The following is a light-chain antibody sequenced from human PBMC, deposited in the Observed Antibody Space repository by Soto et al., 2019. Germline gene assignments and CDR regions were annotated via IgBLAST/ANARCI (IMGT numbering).Light chain of an antibody. CDR1: QSVTNSY. J-gene: IGKJ4*01. CDR2: DAS. CDR3: QQYCRSLT. V-gene: IGKV3-20*01. Sequence: EIVLTQSPGTLSLSPGERATLSCRASQSVTNSYLAWYQQKPGQAPRLFIYDASRRATGIPDRFSGSGSGTDFTLTISRLQPEDFAVYYCQQYCRSLTFGGGTKVEIK.